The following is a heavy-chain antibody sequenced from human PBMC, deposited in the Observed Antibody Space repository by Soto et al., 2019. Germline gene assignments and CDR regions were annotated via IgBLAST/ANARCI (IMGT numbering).Heavy chain of an antibody. Sequence: EGQLLESGGGLVQPGGSLSLSCSASGFIFSNYAMFWVRQAPGKGLEWVSTIYAGGGTTHYADSVKGRFTISRDNSKNTLYLQMNSLRAEDTAVYYCAKVSDYGDYFRWFDYWGQGTLVTVSS. CDR2: IYAGGGTT. J-gene: IGHJ4*02. CDR1: GFIFSNYA. CDR3: AKVSDYGDYFRWFDY. D-gene: IGHD4-17*01. V-gene: IGHV3-23*01.